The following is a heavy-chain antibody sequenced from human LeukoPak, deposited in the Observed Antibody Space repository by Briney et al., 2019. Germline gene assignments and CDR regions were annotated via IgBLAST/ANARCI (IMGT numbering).Heavy chain of an antibody. J-gene: IGHJ6*03. CDR2: ISGSGGSI. D-gene: IGHD6-6*01. CDR1: GFTFSSYA. Sequence: GGSLRLSCAASGFTFSSYAMSWVRQAPGKGLEWVSAISGSGGSIYYADSVKGRFTISRDNSKNTLYLQMDSLRAEDTAVYYCANIAPRKVYYYYMDVWGKGTTVTVSS. V-gene: IGHV3-23*01. CDR3: ANIAPRKVYYYYMDV.